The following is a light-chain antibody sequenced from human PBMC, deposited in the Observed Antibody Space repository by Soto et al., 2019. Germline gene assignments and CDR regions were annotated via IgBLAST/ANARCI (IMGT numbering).Light chain of an antibody. J-gene: IGKJ1*01. CDR2: WAS. CDR1: QSLLYSSTNQNF. CDR3: QQYYSTPQT. Sequence: DVVMTQSPDSLAVSLGETATINCKSSQSLLYSSTNQNFLSWYQQRPGQPPKLLIYWASTRESGVPDRFSGSGSGTDFTLTISGLQAEDVAVYFCQQYYSTPQTFGQGTRVEIK. V-gene: IGKV4-1*01.